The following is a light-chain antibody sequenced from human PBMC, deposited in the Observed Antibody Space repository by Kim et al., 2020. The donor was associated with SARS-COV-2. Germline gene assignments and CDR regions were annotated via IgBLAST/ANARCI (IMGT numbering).Light chain of an antibody. J-gene: IGKJ4*01. CDR1: QSVSPY. CDR3: QQRRSWRT. Sequence: EIVLTQSPATLSLSPGERATLSCRASQSVSPYVAWYQQKPGQAPRLLIYDTSNRASGIPARFSGSGSGTDFTLPISGLDPEDFAVYYCQQRRSWRTFGGGTKVDIK. V-gene: IGKV3-11*01. CDR2: DTS.